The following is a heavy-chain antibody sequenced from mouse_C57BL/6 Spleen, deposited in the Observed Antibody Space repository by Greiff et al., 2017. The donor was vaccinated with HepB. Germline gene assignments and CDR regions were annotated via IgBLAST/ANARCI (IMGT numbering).Heavy chain of an antibody. V-gene: IGHV2-2*01. CDR1: VFSLTSYG. Sequence: QVQLKESGPGLVQPSPTLSIPCTVSVFSLTSYGVHWVRQSPGKGLEWLGVIWSGGSTDYNAAFISRLSIIKDNSKSQAVFKMNSLQADDTAIYYCAFRYGNYYCFAYWGQGTPVTVSA. J-gene: IGHJ3*01. CDR3: AFRYGNYYCFAY. CDR2: IWSGGST. D-gene: IGHD2-1*01.